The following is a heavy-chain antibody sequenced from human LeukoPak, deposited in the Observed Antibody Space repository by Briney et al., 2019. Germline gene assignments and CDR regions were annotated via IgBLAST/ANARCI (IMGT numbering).Heavy chain of an antibody. CDR2: ISSSSSYI. D-gene: IGHD4-23*01. Sequence: PGGSLRLSCAASGFTFSSYSMNWVRQAPGKGLEWVSSISSSSSYIYYADSVKGRFTISRDNAKNSLYLQMNSLRAEDTAVYYCARVDDYGGNFHYWGQGTLVTVSS. J-gene: IGHJ4*02. V-gene: IGHV3-21*01. CDR3: ARVDDYGGNFHY. CDR1: GFTFSSYS.